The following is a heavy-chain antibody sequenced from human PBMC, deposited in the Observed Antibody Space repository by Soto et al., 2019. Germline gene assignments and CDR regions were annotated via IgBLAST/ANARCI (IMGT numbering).Heavy chain of an antibody. CDR2: IWYDGSNK. V-gene: IGHV3-33*01. J-gene: IGHJ5*02. Sequence: QVQLVESGGGVVQPGRSLRLSCAASGFTFSSYGMHWVRQAPGKGLEWVAVIWYDGSNKYYADSVKGRFTISRDNSKNTLYLQMNSLRAEDTAVYYCARDRYWDGDFQNWFDPWGQGTLVTVSS. CDR3: ARDRYWDGDFQNWFDP. D-gene: IGHD4-17*01. CDR1: GFTFSSYG.